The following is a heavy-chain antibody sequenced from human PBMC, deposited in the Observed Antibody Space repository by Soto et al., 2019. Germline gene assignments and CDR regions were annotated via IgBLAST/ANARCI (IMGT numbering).Heavy chain of an antibody. Sequence: QVQLVQSGAEQKKPGASVKVSCKASGYTFTSYAMHWVRQAPGQRLEWMGWINAGNGNTKYSQKFQGRVTITRHTPASTAYMQLSSLRSEDTAVYYCARSIVVVTTLAYWGQGTLVTVSS. CDR3: ARSIVVVTTLAY. CDR2: INAGNGNT. CDR1: GYTFTSYA. J-gene: IGHJ4*02. D-gene: IGHD2-21*02. V-gene: IGHV1-3*05.